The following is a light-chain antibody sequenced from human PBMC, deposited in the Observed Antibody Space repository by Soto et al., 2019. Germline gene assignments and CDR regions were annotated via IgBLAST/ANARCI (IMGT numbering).Light chain of an antibody. CDR1: SSNIGAGYD. CDR3: QSYDSSLSAL. J-gene: IGLJ3*02. CDR2: GNS. Sequence: QYVLTQPPSVSGAPGQRVTISCTGSSSNIGAGYDVHWYQQLPGTAPKLLISGNSNRPSGVPDRFSVSKSGTSASLAITGLQAEDEADYYCQSYDSSLSALFGGGTKLTVL. V-gene: IGLV1-40*01.